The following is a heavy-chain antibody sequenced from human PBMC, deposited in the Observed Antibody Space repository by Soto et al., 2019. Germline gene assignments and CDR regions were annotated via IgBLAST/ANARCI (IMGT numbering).Heavy chain of an antibody. J-gene: IGHJ4*02. CDR2: ISYDGNT. D-gene: IGHD1-26*01. CDR3: ARHQDSTLRDY. V-gene: IGHV4-39*01. CDR1: GGSISRSGYS. Sequence: QLQLQESGPGLVKPSETLSLTCTVSGGSISRSGYSWGWIRQPPGKGLEWIGCISYDGNTYYNPSLKRRFTISADTSTNQFSLELSSVTAADTGVYYCARHQDSTLRDYWGQGTLVTVSS.